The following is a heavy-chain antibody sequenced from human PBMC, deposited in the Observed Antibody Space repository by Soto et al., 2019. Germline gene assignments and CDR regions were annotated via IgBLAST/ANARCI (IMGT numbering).Heavy chain of an antibody. D-gene: IGHD3-3*01. J-gene: IGHJ6*02. V-gene: IGHV1-2*04. CDR1: GYTFTGYY. Sequence: ASLKVSCKSSGYTFTGYYMHWVRQAPGQGLEWMGWIDPNSGGTNYAREFQGWVTMTRDTSISTAYMELSRLRSDDTAVYYCARGTLFGVYSAMDVWGQGTTVTVSS. CDR2: IDPNSGGT. CDR3: ARGTLFGVYSAMDV.